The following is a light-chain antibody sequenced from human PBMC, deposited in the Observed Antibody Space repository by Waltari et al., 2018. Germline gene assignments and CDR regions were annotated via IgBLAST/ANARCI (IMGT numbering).Light chain of an antibody. J-gene: IGLJ1*01. CDR2: DVT. Sequence: QSALTQPPSASGSPGQSVTVSCTGTSSDVGGYNYVSWYQQHPGKAPKLLIYDVTKRPSGVPDRFSGSKSGNTASLTVSGLQAEDEADYYCNSHAGNSYVFGTGTKVTVL. V-gene: IGLV2-8*01. CDR3: NSHAGNSYV. CDR1: SSDVGGYNY.